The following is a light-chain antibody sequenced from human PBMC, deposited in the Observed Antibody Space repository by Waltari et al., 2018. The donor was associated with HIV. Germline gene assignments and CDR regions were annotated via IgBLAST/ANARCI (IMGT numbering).Light chain of an antibody. V-gene: IGKV4-1*01. CDR3: QQCYSVPVT. CDR2: WAS. Sequence: DIVMTQSPDSLAVSLGERATINCTSSKSLLRSSNNLNFLAWYQQKPGQPPKLLIYWASTRESGVPDRFSGSGSGTDFTLTISSLQAEDVAVYYCQQCYSVPVTFGPGTKVDIK. CDR1: KSLLRSSNNLNF. J-gene: IGKJ3*01.